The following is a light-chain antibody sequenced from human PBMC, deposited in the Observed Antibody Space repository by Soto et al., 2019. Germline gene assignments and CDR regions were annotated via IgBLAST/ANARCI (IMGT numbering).Light chain of an antibody. V-gene: IGKV3-15*01. Sequence: EIVMTQSPVSLSVSPGERATLSCRASQSVSSNLAWYQQKPGQAPRLLIYGASTRATGIPARFSGSGSGIEFTLTISSLQSEDFAVYYCQQYNNWPPWTFGQGTKVEIK. CDR3: QQYNNWPPWT. CDR1: QSVSSN. J-gene: IGKJ1*01. CDR2: GAS.